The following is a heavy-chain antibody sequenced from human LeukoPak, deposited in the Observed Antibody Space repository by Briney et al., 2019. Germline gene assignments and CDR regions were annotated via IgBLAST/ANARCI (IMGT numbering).Heavy chain of an antibody. CDR3: ARDHLGYCSSTSCYEVY. V-gene: IGHV3-7*01. Sequence: VGSLRLSCAASGFTFSSYWMSWVRQAPGKGLEWVANIKKDGSEKYYVDSVKGRFTISRDNAKNSLYLQMNSLRAEDTAVYYCARDHLGYCSSTSCYEVYWGQGTLVTVSS. CDR2: IKKDGSEK. D-gene: IGHD2-2*01. CDR1: GFTFSSYW. J-gene: IGHJ4*02.